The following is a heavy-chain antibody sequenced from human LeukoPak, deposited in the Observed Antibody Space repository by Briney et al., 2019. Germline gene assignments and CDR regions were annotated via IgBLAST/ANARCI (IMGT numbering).Heavy chain of an antibody. CDR3: AKDTTPPKAGFDP. J-gene: IGHJ5*02. D-gene: IGHD1-14*01. V-gene: IGHV3-30*02. Sequence: GGSLRLSCAASGFTFSSYGMHWVRQAPGKGLEWVAFIRYDGSNKYYADSVKGRFTISRDNSKSTLYLQMNSLRAEDTAVYYCAKDTTPPKAGFDPWGQGTLVAVSS. CDR2: IRYDGSNK. CDR1: GFTFSSYG.